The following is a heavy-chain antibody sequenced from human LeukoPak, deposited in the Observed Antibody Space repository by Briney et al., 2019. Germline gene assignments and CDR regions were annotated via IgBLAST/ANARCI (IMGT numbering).Heavy chain of an antibody. CDR3: ARDRARRLAVAGTFDY. Sequence: SVKVSCKVSGGTFSRYAISWVRQAPGQGLGWMGGIIPLFGTVNYAEKFQDRVTINADESTSTAYMELSRLRSEDTAIYYCARDRARRLAVAGTFDYWGQGSLVTVSS. D-gene: IGHD6-19*01. CDR2: IIPLFGTV. V-gene: IGHV1-69*13. CDR1: GGTFSRYA. J-gene: IGHJ4*02.